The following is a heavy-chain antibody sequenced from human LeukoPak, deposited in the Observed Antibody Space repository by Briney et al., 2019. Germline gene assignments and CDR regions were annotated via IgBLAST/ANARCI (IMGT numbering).Heavy chain of an antibody. V-gene: IGHV1-18*01. Sequence: ASVKVSCKASGYTFTSYGISWVRQAPGQGLEWMGGIIPIFGTANYAQKFQGRVTMTTDTSTSTAYMELRSLRSDDTAVYYCARDWGATDPPYAWFDPWGQGTLVTVSS. D-gene: IGHD3-16*01. CDR1: GYTFTSYG. CDR2: IIPIFGTA. J-gene: IGHJ5*02. CDR3: ARDWGATDPPYAWFDP.